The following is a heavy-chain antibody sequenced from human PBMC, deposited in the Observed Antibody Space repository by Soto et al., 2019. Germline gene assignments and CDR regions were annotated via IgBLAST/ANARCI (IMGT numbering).Heavy chain of an antibody. CDR2: IIPIFGTA. J-gene: IGHJ4*02. CDR1: GGTFSSYA. D-gene: IGHD4-17*01. V-gene: IGHV1-69*01. Sequence: QVQLVQSGADVKKPGSSVKVSCTASGGTFSSYAISWVRQAPGQGLEWMGGIIPIFGTANYAQKFQGRVTITADESTSTAYMELSSLRSEDTAVYYCARDTADNDYGELFDYWGQGTLVTVSS. CDR3: ARDTADNDYGELFDY.